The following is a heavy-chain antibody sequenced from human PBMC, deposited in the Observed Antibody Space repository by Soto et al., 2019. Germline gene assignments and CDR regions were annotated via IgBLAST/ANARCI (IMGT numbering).Heavy chain of an antibody. CDR3: ARDPGGGAFDP. CDR2: IGTAGDT. V-gene: IGHV3-13*01. Sequence: GGSLRLSCAASGFTFSSYDMHWVRQATGKGLEWVSAIGTAGDTYYPGSVKGRFTISRENAKNSLYLQMNSLRAEDTAVYYCARDPGGGAFDPWGQGTLVTVSS. J-gene: IGHJ5*02. CDR1: GFTFSSYD. D-gene: IGHD1-26*01.